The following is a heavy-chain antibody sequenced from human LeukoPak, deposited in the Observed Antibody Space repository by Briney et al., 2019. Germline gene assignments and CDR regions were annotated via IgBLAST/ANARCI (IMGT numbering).Heavy chain of an antibody. CDR1: GFTFSSYG. D-gene: IGHD2-2*01. V-gene: IGHV3-30*02. CDR2: IWYGGSNK. Sequence: GGSLRLSCAASGFTFSSYGMHWVRQAPGKGLEWVAVIWYGGSNKYYADSVKGRFTISRDNSKNTLYLQMNSLRAEDTAVYYCAKGGYCSSTSCYPDAFDIWGQGTMVTVSS. CDR3: AKGGYCSSTSCYPDAFDI. J-gene: IGHJ3*02.